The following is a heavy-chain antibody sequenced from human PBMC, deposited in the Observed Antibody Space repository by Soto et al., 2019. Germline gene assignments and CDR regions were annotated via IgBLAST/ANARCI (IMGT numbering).Heavy chain of an antibody. J-gene: IGHJ4*02. CDR2: IDWDDDK. D-gene: IGHD5-18*01. CDR1: GFSLSTSVMC. Sequence: GPTLVNTTQTLTLTCTFSGFSLSTSVMCVSWIRQPPGKALEWLALIDWDDDKYYSTSLKTRLTISKDTSKNQVVLTMTNMDPVDTATYYCARSDTAMAIYYFDYWGQGTLVTVSS. CDR3: ARSDTAMAIYYFDY. V-gene: IGHV2-70*01.